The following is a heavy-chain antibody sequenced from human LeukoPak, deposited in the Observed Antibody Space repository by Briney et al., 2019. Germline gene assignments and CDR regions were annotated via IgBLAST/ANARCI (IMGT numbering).Heavy chain of an antibody. CDR3: AATYYYDSSGYWDAFDI. D-gene: IGHD3-22*01. Sequence: GGSLRLSCAASGFSFSSSWMTWVRQAPGKGLEWMGIIYPGDSDTRYSPSFQGQVTISADKSISTAYLQWSSLKASDTAMYYCAATYYYDSSGYWDAFDIWGQGTMVTVSS. CDR2: IYPGDSDT. V-gene: IGHV5-51*01. J-gene: IGHJ3*02. CDR1: GFSFSSSW.